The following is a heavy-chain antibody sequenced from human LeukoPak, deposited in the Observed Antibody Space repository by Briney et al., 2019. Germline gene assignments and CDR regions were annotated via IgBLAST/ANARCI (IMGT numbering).Heavy chain of an antibody. D-gene: IGHD3-10*01. CDR2: INDDGSFR. CDR1: GFTFSEAW. Sequence: GGSLRLSCAASGFTFSEAWMHWVRQAPGKELVWVSRINDDGSFRRYANSVKGRFTISRDNAKNTLFLQMDSLRAEDTAVYYCARVSGPGMNEYYHLWGQGTLVTVSS. V-gene: IGHV3-74*01. CDR3: ARVSGPGMNEYYHL. J-gene: IGHJ1*01.